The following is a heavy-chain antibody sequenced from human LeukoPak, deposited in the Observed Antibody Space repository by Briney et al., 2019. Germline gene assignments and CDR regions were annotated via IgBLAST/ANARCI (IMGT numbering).Heavy chain of an antibody. V-gene: IGHV1-18*01. CDR2: ISIYNGNT. CDR3: ARDRSGSYYTFEL. Sequence: ASVKVSCKASGYTFTNFGISWVRQAPGQGLEWMGWISIYNGNTNYAQKFQGRVTMTTDTSTSTAYMELTSLRSDDTAVYYCARDRSGSYYTFELWGQGTKVTVSS. J-gene: IGHJ3*01. D-gene: IGHD3-10*01. CDR1: GYTFTNFG.